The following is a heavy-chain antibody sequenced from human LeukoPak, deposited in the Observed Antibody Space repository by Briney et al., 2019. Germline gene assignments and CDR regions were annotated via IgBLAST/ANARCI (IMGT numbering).Heavy chain of an antibody. CDR2: VSGSGGST. Sequence: GGSLRLFCAASGFIFSSYAMSWARQAPGKGLEWVSAVSGSGGSTYYADSVKGRFTISRDNSKNTLYLQMNSLRAGDTAVYYCAKDADILTGFDYWGQGTLVTVSS. CDR3: AKDADILTGFDY. D-gene: IGHD3-9*01. J-gene: IGHJ4*02. V-gene: IGHV3-23*01. CDR1: GFIFSSYA.